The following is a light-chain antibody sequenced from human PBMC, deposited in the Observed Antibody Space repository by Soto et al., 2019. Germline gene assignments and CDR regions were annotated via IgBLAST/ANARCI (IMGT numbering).Light chain of an antibody. CDR1: QSISSW. J-gene: IGKJ4*01. CDR2: DAS. Sequence: IQMTQSPSTLSASVGDRVTMTCRASQSISSWLAWYQQKPGKAPKLLIYDASSLESGVPSRFSGSGSGTEFTLTISSLQPDDFATYYCQQYNSYLTFGGGTKVEIK. V-gene: IGKV1-5*01. CDR3: QQYNSYLT.